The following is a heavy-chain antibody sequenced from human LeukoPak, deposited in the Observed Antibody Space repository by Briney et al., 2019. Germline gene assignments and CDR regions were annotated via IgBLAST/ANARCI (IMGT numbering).Heavy chain of an antibody. J-gene: IGHJ4*02. CDR1: GFTFSSYW. CDR3: ARGGGGIAAAGTGAPGVL. CDR2: ISYDGSNK. Sequence: GGSLRLSCAASGFTFSSYWMNWVRQAPGKGLEWVAVISYDGSNKYYADSVKGRFTISRDNSKNTLYLQMNSLRAEDTAVYYCARGGGGIAAAGTGAPGVLWGQGTLVTVSS. V-gene: IGHV3-30*03. D-gene: IGHD6-13*01.